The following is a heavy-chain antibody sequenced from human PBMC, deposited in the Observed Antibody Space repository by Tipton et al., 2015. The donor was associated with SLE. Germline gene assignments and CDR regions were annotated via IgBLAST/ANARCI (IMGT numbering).Heavy chain of an antibody. V-gene: IGHV4-39*07. CDR3: ARDEYRYDTTGYHLLGHFDF. D-gene: IGHD3-22*01. CDR2: VYYTGNT. CDR1: GGSISSGSHW. Sequence: TLSLTCTVSGGSISSGSHWWGWIRQPPGKGLEWVGTVYYTGNTFYNPSLKSRVTISVDTSKNQFSLNLSSVTAADTAVYYCARDEYRYDTTGYHLLGHFDFWGQGTLVTVSS. J-gene: IGHJ4*02.